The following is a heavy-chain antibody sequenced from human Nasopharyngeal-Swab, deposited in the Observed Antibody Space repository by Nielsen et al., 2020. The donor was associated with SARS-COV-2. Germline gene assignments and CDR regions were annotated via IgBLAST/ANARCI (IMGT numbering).Heavy chain of an antibody. CDR1: GYSFTSYW. D-gene: IGHD3-10*01. Sequence: GESLKISCKGSGYSFTSYWIVWVRQMHGKGLEWMGNSYPGDSDAKYSPSFQGQVTFSADKFISTAYLQWSSLKASDTAMYYCARSAYYLSGTYRDHIDIWGQGTMVTVSS. J-gene: IGHJ3*02. V-gene: IGHV5-51*01. CDR2: SYPGDSDA. CDR3: ARSAYYLSGTYRDHIDI.